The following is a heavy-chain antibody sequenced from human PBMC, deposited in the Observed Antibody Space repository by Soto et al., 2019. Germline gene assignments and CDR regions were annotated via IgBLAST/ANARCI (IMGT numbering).Heavy chain of an antibody. CDR3: VRDGYTLSNVLSAFSTD. CDR2: IRNDGDTV. Sequence: EVQLVQSGGGLVQPGGSLRLSCAASGFTFRDSYMSWVRQVPGKGLEWISAIRNDGDTVYYVDSVKGRFTISRDNSKNTSSLRMKNLGVEDTAIYYCVRDGYTLSNVLSAFSTDWGQGALVVVAS. J-gene: IGHJ4*02. CDR1: GFTFRDSY. V-gene: IGHV3-23*04. D-gene: IGHD5-12*01.